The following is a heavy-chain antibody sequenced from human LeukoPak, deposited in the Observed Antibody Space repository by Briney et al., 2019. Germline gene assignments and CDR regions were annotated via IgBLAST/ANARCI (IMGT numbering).Heavy chain of an antibody. Sequence: GGSLRLSCAASGFTSSSYAMAWVRQAPGKGLEWVSTFSGSGGYTYYADSVRGRFTISRDNSKNTLYLQMNSLRAEDTAVYYCAKRLATAAGPFDYWGQGTLVAVSS. V-gene: IGHV3-23*01. J-gene: IGHJ4*02. CDR3: AKRLATAAGPFDY. CDR2: FSGSGGYT. D-gene: IGHD6-13*01. CDR1: GFTSSSYA.